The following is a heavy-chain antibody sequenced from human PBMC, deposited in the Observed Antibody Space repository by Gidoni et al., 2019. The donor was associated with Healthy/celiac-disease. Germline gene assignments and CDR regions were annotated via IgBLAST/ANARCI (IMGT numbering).Heavy chain of an antibody. CDR1: GYSISSGYY. CDR2: IYHSGST. D-gene: IGHD3-10*01. V-gene: IGHV4-38-2*02. J-gene: IGHJ6*02. Sequence: QVQLQESGPGLVKPSETLSLTCAVSGYSISSGYYWGWIRQPPGKGLEWIGSIYHSGSTYYNPSLKSRVTISVDTSKNQFSLKLSSVTAADTAVYYCARDMDSRYYYYGMDVWGQGTTVTVSS. CDR3: ARDMDSRYYYYGMDV.